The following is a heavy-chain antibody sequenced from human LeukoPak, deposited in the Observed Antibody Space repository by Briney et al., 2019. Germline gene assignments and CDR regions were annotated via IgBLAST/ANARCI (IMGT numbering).Heavy chain of an antibody. CDR3: ARDLGPTGNDLYDN. V-gene: IGHV3-7*01. CDR2: MKQDGSEK. D-gene: IGHD5-12*01. J-gene: IGHJ4*02. Sequence: QTGGSLRLSCAVSGINFRGYWMAWVRQAPGKGLEWVANMKQDGSEKYYVDSVKGRFTISRDNAKNSLYLEMNSLRVEDTAVYYCARDLGPTGNDLYDNWGQGTLVTVS. CDR1: GINFRGYW.